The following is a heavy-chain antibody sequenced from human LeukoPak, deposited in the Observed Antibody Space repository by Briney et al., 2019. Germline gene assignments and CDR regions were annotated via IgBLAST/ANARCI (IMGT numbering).Heavy chain of an antibody. CDR1: GFTLSDYY. D-gene: IGHD5-12*01. CDR3: ARGGSGYSGYEDFDY. CDR2: IICSGSTI. Sequence: GGSLRLSCAAPGFTLSDYYMSWIRQAPGKGLEWVSYIICSGSTIYYADSVKGRFTISRDNAKNSLYLQMNSLRAEDTAVYYCARGGSGYSGYEDFDYWGQGTLVTVSS. J-gene: IGHJ4*02. V-gene: IGHV3-11*01.